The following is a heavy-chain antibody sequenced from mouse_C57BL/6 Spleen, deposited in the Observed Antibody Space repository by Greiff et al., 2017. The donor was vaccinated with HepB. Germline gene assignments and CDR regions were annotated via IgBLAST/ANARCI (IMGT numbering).Heavy chain of an antibody. CDR1: GYTFTSYW. D-gene: IGHD1-1*01. J-gene: IGHJ2*01. Sequence: QVQLQQPGAELVKPGASVKLSCKASGYTFTSYWMQWVKQRPGQGLEWIGEIDPSDSYTNYNQKFKGKATLTVDTSSSTAYMQLSSLTSEDSAVYYCARSITTVEDFDYWGQGTTLTVSS. CDR2: IDPSDSYT. CDR3: ARSITTVEDFDY. V-gene: IGHV1-50*01.